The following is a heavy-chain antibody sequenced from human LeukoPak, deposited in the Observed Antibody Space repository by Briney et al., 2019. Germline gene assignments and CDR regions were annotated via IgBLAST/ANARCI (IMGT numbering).Heavy chain of an antibody. V-gene: IGHV3-23*01. Sequence: PGGSLRLSCAASGFTFSSYAMSWVRQAPGKGLEWVSAISGSGGSTYYADSVKGRFTISRDNSKNTLYLQMNSLRAEDTAVYYCAKMVDIVVVPAAMCDYWGQGTLVTVSS. CDR1: GFTFSSYA. D-gene: IGHD2-2*01. CDR2: ISGSGGST. J-gene: IGHJ4*02. CDR3: AKMVDIVVVPAAMCDY.